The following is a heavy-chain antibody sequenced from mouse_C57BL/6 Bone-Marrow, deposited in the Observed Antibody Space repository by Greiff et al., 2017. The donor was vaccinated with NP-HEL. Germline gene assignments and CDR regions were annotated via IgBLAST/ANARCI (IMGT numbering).Heavy chain of an antibody. D-gene: IGHD2-1*01. Sequence: DVMLVESGGGLVKPGGSLKLSCAASGFTFSSYAMSWVRQTPETRLEWVATISDGGSYTYYPDNVKGRFTISRDNAKNNLYLQMSHLKSEDTAIYSCARGYYGNYGAYWGQGTLVTVSA. CDR2: ISDGGSYT. CDR3: ARGYYGNYGAY. CDR1: GFTFSSYA. V-gene: IGHV5-4*03. J-gene: IGHJ3*01.